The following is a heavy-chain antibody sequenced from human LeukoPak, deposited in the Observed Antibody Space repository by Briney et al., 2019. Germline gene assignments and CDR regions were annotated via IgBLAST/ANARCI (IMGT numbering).Heavy chain of an antibody. Sequence: PGGSLRLSCAASGFTFSSYEMNWVRQAPGKGLEWISYISSTSSSIYYADSVKGRFTISRDNAKNSVHLQMNSLRAEDTATYYCVSAYGGLLDYWGQGTLVTVSS. CDR1: GFTFSSYE. V-gene: IGHV3-48*03. CDR2: ISSTSSSI. D-gene: IGHD3-16*01. CDR3: VSAYGGLLDY. J-gene: IGHJ4*02.